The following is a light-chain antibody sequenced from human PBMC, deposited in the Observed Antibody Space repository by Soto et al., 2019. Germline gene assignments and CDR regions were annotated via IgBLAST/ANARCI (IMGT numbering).Light chain of an antibody. V-gene: IGKV1-27*01. Sequence: DIEMTQSPSSLSASVGDRVSITCRASQDIGNYLAWFQQKPGRVPKLLIHTASSLQSGVPSRFSGRGSGSDFTLTISSQQQKDVATYFCQKDDSAPQTFGQGTKVEIK. CDR2: TAS. CDR3: QKDDSAPQT. CDR1: QDIGNY. J-gene: IGKJ1*01.